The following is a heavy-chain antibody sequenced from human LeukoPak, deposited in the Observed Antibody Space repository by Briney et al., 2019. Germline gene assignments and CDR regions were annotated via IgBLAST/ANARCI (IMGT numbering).Heavy chain of an antibody. J-gene: IGHJ4*02. D-gene: IGHD3-10*01. CDR3: ARSYGHSIDY. V-gene: IGHV3-7*01. CDR1: GLTFRNFW. CDR2: IKQGGSGQ. Sequence: GGSLRLSCAASGLTFRNFWMCWVRQAPGKGLEWAATIKQGGSGQYYVDSVKGRFTISRDNAQNSLYLQINNLRAEDTAVYYCARSYGHSIDYWGQGTLVTVSS.